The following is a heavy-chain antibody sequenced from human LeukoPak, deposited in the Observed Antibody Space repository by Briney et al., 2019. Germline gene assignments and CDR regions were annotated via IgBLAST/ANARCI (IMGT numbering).Heavy chain of an antibody. CDR3: AKDRGRSYCSSTRCYTYGMDV. Sequence: GGSLRLSCAASGFTFRNYGMHWVRQAPGKGLEWVALISYDGGNKYYADSVKGRFTISRDNSKNTLYLQMNSLRTEDTAVYYCAKDRGRSYCSSTRCYTYGMDVRGQGTTVTVAS. CDR2: ISYDGGNK. J-gene: IGHJ6*02. CDR1: GFTFRNYG. V-gene: IGHV3-30*18. D-gene: IGHD2-2*01.